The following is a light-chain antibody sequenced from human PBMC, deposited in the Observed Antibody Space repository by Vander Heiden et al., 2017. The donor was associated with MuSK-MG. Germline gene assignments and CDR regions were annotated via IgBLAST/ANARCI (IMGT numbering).Light chain of an antibody. Sequence: SFALTQPPPVSVAPGQTARIPRGGATIGAEHVQWYQPKPGQAPVLVVHDDSDRPPGLPDRFSGSNSGGAATLTISSVEAGDDADYYCQVWDNDSDHPGVFGGGTKLTVL. CDR1: TIGAEH. CDR2: DDS. J-gene: IGLJ2*01. CDR3: QVWDNDSDHPGV. V-gene: IGLV3-21*02.